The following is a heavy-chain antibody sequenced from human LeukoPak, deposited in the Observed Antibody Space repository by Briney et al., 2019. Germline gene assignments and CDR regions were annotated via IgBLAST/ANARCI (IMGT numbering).Heavy chain of an antibody. J-gene: IGHJ6*02. D-gene: IGHD5-18*01. CDR1: GFIVSSNY. Sequence: GGSLRLSCAASGFIVSSNYMDWVRQAPGKGMEWVGRTRNKANSYTTEYAASVKGRFTISRDDSKNSLYLQMNSLKTEDTAVYYCAREQLWSSYYYYYGMDVWGQGTTVTVSS. V-gene: IGHV3-72*01. CDR2: TRNKANSYTT. CDR3: AREQLWSSYYYYYGMDV.